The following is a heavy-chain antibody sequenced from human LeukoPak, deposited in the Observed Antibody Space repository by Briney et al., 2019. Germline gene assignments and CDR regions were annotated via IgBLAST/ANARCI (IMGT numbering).Heavy chain of an antibody. CDR1: GGSISSSNW. V-gene: IGHV4-4*02. Sequence: SETLSLTCAVSGGSISSSNWWSWVRQPPGKGLEWIGEIYHSGSINYNPSLKSRVTISVDTSKNQFSLKLSSVTAADTAVYYCARLPTVTFFDYWGQGTLVTVSS. J-gene: IGHJ4*02. CDR3: ARLPTVTFFDY. CDR2: IYHSGSI. D-gene: IGHD4-17*01.